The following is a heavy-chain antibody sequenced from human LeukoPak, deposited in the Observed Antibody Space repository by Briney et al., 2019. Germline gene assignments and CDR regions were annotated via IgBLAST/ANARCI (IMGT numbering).Heavy chain of an antibody. D-gene: IGHD2-8*01. J-gene: IGHJ4*02. CDR1: GYEFTSYW. CDR3: ARRGPEGVYFDY. Sequence: GESLKISCEGSGYEFTSYWIAWVRQMPGKGLEWMGITHPGDSDTRYSPSFQGQVTISADKSTNTAYLQWSSLKASDTAMYYCARRGPEGVYFDYWGQGTLVTVSS. V-gene: IGHV5-51*01. CDR2: THPGDSDT.